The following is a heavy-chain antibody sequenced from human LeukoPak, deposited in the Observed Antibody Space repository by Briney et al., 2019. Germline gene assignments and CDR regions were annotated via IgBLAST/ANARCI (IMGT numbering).Heavy chain of an antibody. CDR3: ARVRDYYDSSGYYHFDY. D-gene: IGHD3-22*01. Sequence: GASVKVSCKASGGTFSSYAISWVRQAPGQGLEWMGGIIPIFGTANYAQKFQGRVAITTDESTSTAYMELSSLRSEDTAVYYCARVRDYYDSSGYYHFDYWGQGTLVTVSS. V-gene: IGHV1-69*05. CDR1: GGTFSSYA. CDR2: IIPIFGTA. J-gene: IGHJ4*02.